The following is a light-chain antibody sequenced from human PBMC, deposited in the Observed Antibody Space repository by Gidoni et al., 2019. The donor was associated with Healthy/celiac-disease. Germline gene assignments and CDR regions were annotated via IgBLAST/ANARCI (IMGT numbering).Light chain of an antibody. V-gene: IGLV2-14*01. Sequence: QSALTQPASVSGSPGQSITISCTGTSSDVGGYNYVSWYQQQPGKAPKLMIYAVSNRPSGVSNRFSGSKSGNTASLTISGVQAEDEADYYCSSYTSSSTWVFGGGTKLTVL. CDR2: AVS. CDR3: SSYTSSSTWV. J-gene: IGLJ3*02. CDR1: SSDVGGYNY.